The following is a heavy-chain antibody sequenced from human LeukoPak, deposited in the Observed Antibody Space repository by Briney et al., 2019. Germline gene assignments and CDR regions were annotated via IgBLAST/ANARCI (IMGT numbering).Heavy chain of an antibody. J-gene: IGHJ4*02. CDR3: ARVGDYYDSREYYFDY. D-gene: IGHD3-22*01. Sequence: PSGTLSLTCAVSGGSISSSNWWSWVRQPPGEGLEWIGYIYHSGSTYYNPSLKSRVTISVDRSKNQFSLKLSSVTAADTAVYYCARVGDYYDSREYYFDYWGQGTLVTVSS. CDR1: GGSISSSNW. V-gene: IGHV4-4*02. CDR2: IYHSGST.